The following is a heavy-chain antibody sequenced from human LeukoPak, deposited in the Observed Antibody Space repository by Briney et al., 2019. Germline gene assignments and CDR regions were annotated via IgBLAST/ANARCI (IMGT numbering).Heavy chain of an antibody. Sequence: ASVKVSCKASGGTFSSYAISWVRQAPGQRLEWMGWINAGNGNTKYSQKFQGRVTITRDTSASTAYMGLSSLRSEDTAVYYCARGCSSTSCYGGAFDIWGQGTMVIVSS. CDR2: INAGNGNT. CDR3: ARGCSSTSCYGGAFDI. V-gene: IGHV1-3*01. CDR1: GGTFSSYA. D-gene: IGHD2-2*01. J-gene: IGHJ3*02.